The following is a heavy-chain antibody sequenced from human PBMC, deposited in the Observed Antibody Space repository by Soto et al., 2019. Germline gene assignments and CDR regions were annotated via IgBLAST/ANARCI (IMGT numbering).Heavy chain of an antibody. CDR2: IYSGGST. CDR3: ARDEKSGWYNRDFDY. D-gene: IGHD6-19*01. J-gene: IGHJ4*02. V-gene: IGHV3-66*01. CDR1: GFTVSSNY. Sequence: EVQLVESGGGLVQPGGSLRLSCAASGFTVSSNYMSWVRQAPGKGLEWVSVIYSGGSTYYADSVKGRFTISRDNSKNTLYLQMNSLRAEDTAVYYCARDEKSGWYNRDFDYWGQGTLVTVSS.